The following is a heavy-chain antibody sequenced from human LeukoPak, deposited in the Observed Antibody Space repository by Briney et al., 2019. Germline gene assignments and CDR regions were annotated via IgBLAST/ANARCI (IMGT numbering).Heavy chain of an antibody. J-gene: IGHJ4*02. CDR2: ISWNSGSI. D-gene: IGHD1-20*01. Sequence: PGGSLRLSCAASGFTFDDYAMHWVRQAPGKGLEWVSGISWNSGSIGYADSMKGRFTISRDNAKNSLYLQMNSLRAEDTALYYCAKDMRPGITGNFDYWGQGTLVTVSS. CDR3: AKDMRPGITGNFDY. V-gene: IGHV3-9*01. CDR1: GFTFDDYA.